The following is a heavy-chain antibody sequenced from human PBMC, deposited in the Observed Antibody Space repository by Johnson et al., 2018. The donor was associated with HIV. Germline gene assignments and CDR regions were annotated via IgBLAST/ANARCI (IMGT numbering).Heavy chain of an antibody. J-gene: IGHJ3*02. V-gene: IGHV3-30*02. CDR2: IRYDGSNK. Sequence: QVQLVESGGGVVQPGGSLRLSCAASGFTFSSYGMHWVRQAPGKGLEWVAFIRYDGSNKYYADSVKGRFTISRDNSKNTLYLQMNSLRAEDTAVYYCAAPFGELLYSPPDAFDIWGKGTMVTVSS. CDR1: GFTFSSYG. CDR3: AAPFGELLYSPPDAFDI. D-gene: IGHD3-10*01.